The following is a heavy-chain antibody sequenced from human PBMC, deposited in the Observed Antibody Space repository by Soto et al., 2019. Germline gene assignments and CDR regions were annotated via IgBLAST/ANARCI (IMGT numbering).Heavy chain of an antibody. J-gene: IGHJ2*01. D-gene: IGHD3-16*01. CDR1: GFTFINYA. Sequence: EVQLLESGGGLVQPGGSLRLSCAGSGFTFINYAMNWVRQVPGKGLEWVSSISGGGDAAFFPDSVRGRFTISRDNSKNTVTRLINSLGVDDTAVYYCARKILGSTSRPNYWYFDVWGRGTLVTVSS. CDR2: ISGGGDAA. V-gene: IGHV3-23*01. CDR3: ARKILGSTSRPNYWYFDV.